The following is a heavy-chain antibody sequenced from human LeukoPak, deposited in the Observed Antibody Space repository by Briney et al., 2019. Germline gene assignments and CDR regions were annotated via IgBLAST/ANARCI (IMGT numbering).Heavy chain of an antibody. Sequence: SETLSLTCTVSGGSVSNYYWSWIRQPPGKGLEWIGYMYYSGSTNYNPTLKSRVTISVDASKNQFSLKLNSVTAADTAVYYCARSSGSSLHFDYWGQGTLVTVSS. J-gene: IGHJ4*02. CDR2: MYYSGST. CDR1: GGSVSNYY. CDR3: ARSSGSSLHFDY. D-gene: IGHD1-26*01. V-gene: IGHV4-59*08.